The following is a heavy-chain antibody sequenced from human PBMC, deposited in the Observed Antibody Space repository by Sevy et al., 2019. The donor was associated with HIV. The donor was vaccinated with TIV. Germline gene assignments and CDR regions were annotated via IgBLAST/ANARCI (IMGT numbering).Heavy chain of an antibody. Sequence: GGSLRLSCVASGFTFSEYGMHWVRQAPGKGLEWVVVISHDGRNNKYNADSVKGRFTISRDNSKNTLYLQMNSPRAEDTAIYYCARDRGEILRSAFKSWGQGTRVTVSS. CDR1: GFTFSEYG. V-gene: IGHV3-33*08. D-gene: IGHD3-10*01. CDR2: ISHDGRNNK. J-gene: IGHJ5*02. CDR3: ARDRGEILRSAFKS.